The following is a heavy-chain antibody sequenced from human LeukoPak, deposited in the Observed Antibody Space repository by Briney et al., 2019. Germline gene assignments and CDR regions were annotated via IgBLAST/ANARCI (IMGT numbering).Heavy chain of an antibody. Sequence: SETLSLTCTVSGGSISTYYWSWIRQPPGKGLEWIGYIYYTGSTNYNPSLKSRVTISVDTSKNHFSLKLTSVTAADTAVYYCARMHDRSGYYYPFDYWGQGTLVTVSS. CDR3: ARMHDRSGYYYPFDY. V-gene: IGHV4-59*08. J-gene: IGHJ4*02. CDR2: IYYTGST. CDR1: GGSISTYY. D-gene: IGHD3-22*01.